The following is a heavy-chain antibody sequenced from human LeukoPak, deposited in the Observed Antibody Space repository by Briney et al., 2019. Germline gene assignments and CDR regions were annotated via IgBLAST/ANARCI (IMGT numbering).Heavy chain of an antibody. J-gene: IGHJ4*02. CDR3: AKTSIETKKYYYDSSGYYLTPPYFDY. CDR1: GFTFSSYA. D-gene: IGHD3-22*01. CDR2: ISGSGGST. V-gene: IGHV3-23*01. Sequence: GGSLRLSCAASGFTFSSYAMSWVRQAPGKGLEWVSAISGSGGSTYYADSVKGRFTISRDNSKNTLYLQMNSLRAEDTAVYYCAKTSIETKKYYYDSSGYYLTPPYFDYWGQGTLVTVSS.